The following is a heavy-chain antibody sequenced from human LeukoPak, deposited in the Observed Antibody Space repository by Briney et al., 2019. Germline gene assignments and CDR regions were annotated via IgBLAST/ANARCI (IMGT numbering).Heavy chain of an antibody. V-gene: IGHV1-18*01. CDR2: ITTNNGNT. D-gene: IGHD3-22*01. CDR1: GCTFTIYD. J-gene: IGHJ4*02. CDR3: ARVLGSRHYYESTGYLDY. Sequence: GASVKVSCKASGCTFTIYDITWVRQAPGQGLEWMGWITTNNGNTNYAQKFQGRVTMTTDTSTSTAYMELRSLRSDDTAVYYCARVLGSRHYYESTGYLDYWGQGTLVTVSS.